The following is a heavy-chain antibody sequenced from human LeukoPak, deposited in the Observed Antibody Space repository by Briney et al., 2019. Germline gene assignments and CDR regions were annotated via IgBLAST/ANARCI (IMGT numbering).Heavy chain of an antibody. V-gene: IGHV1-3*01. CDR1: GYTFTNNA. D-gene: IGHD3-3*01. CDR3: ARVITIFVS. CDR2: INAGTGNT. Sequence: ASVKVSCKASGYTFTNNAIHWVRQAPGQRLEWMGWINAGTGNTRYSQNIQGRVTFTRDTSASTAYMELSSLSSEDTAVYYCARVITIFVSWGQGTPVTVSS. J-gene: IGHJ4*02.